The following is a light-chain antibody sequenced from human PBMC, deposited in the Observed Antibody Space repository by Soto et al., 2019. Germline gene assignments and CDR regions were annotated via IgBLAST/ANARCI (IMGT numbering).Light chain of an antibody. J-gene: IGLJ1*01. V-gene: IGLV1-40*01. CDR1: SSDIGAGFD. CDR3: QSYENSRTGFYV. Sequence: QSVLTQPPSVSGAPGQRVTISCTGSSSDIGAGFDVHWYQHLPGTAPKLLIYGNTNRPSGVPGRFFGSKSGTSASLVITGLQAEDEADYYCQSYENSRTGFYVFGTGTKLTVL. CDR2: GNT.